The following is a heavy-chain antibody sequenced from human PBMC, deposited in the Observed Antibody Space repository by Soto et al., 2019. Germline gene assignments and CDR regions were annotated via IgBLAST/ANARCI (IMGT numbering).Heavy chain of an antibody. V-gene: IGHV3-23*01. D-gene: IGHD6-6*01. CDR1: GFSFGTYT. Sequence: GGSLRLSCAVSGFSFGTYTVNWVRQAPGKGLEWVTTISNSGGSTYYADSVKGRFDISRDNSKNTLYLQMNSLRVEDTAVYHCAKYGKSYSSSSVHYYGMDVWGQGTTVTVSS. J-gene: IGHJ6*02. CDR3: AKYGKSYSSSSVHYYGMDV. CDR2: ISNSGGST.